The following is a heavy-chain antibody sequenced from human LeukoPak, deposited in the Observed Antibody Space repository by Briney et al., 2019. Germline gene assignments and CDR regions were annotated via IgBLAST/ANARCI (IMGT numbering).Heavy chain of an antibody. D-gene: IGHD3-10*01. Sequence: GGSLRLSCAASGFIFSNAWMSWVRQAPGKGLEWVGRTRNKANSYTTEYAASVKGRFTISRDDSKKSLYLQMNSLKTEDTAVYYCARESGDGVLGYFDLWGRGTLVSVSS. CDR2: TRNKANSYTT. J-gene: IGHJ2*01. CDR3: ARESGDGVLGYFDL. V-gene: IGHV3-72*01. CDR1: GFIFSNAW.